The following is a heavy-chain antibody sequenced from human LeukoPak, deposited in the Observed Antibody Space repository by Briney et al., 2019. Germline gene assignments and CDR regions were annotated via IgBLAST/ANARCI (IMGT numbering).Heavy chain of an antibody. CDR2: IYYSGST. D-gene: IGHD6-19*01. CDR1: GGSISSSSYY. V-gene: IGHV4-39*01. Sequence: SETLSLTCTVSGGSISSSSYYWGWIRQPPGKGLEWIGSIYYSGSTYYNPSLKSRVTISVDTSKNQFSLKLSSVTAADTAVYYCARQEAVVGDFQHWGQGTLVTVSS. CDR3: ARQEAVVGDFQH. J-gene: IGHJ1*01.